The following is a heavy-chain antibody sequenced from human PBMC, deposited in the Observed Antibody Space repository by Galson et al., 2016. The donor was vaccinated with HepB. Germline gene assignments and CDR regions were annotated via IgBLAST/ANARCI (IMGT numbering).Heavy chain of an antibody. D-gene: IGHD5-18*01. CDR3: ARDRWQLWSHLGMDV. V-gene: IGHV1-46*02. CDR1: GYTFNIYY. Sequence: SCKASGYTFNIYYMHWVRQAPGQGLEWMGIINPSGGSTSYAQRFQGRVTMTRDTSTSTVYMELSSLRSEDTAVYYCARDRWQLWSHLGMDVWGQGTTVTVSS. J-gene: IGHJ6*02. CDR2: INPSGGST.